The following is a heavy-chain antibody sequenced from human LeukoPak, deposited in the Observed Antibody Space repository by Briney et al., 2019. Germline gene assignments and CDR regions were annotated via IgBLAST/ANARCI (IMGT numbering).Heavy chain of an antibody. Sequence: GGSLRLSCAASGFTFSSYAMSWVRQAPGKGLEWVSSISDSARTTYCADSVKGRFTISRDNSKNTVYLQMNSLRAEDTAIYYCAKWWSYIDYWGQGALVTVSS. V-gene: IGHV3-23*01. CDR1: GFTFSSYA. CDR3: AKWWSYIDY. J-gene: IGHJ4*02. D-gene: IGHD2-15*01. CDR2: ISDSARTT.